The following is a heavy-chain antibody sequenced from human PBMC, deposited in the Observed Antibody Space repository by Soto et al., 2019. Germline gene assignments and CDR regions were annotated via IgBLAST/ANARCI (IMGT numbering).Heavy chain of an antibody. CDR3: AKGPYSSSWYSFADY. D-gene: IGHD6-13*01. Sequence: QVQLVESGGGVVQPGRSLRLSCAASGFTFSSYGMHWVRQAPGKGLEWMAVISYDGSNKYFADSVKGRFTISRDNSKNTLYLQMNSLRAEDTAVYYCAKGPYSSSWYSFADYWGQGTLVTVSS. J-gene: IGHJ4*02. CDR1: GFTFSSYG. CDR2: ISYDGSNK. V-gene: IGHV3-30*18.